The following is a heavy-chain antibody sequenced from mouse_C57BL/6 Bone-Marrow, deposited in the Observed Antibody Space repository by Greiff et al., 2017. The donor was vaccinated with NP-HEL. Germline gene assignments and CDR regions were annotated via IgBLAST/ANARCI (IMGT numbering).Heavy chain of an antibody. CDR2: IRNKANNHAT. V-gene: IGHV6-6*01. D-gene: IGHD1-1*01. CDR3: TRYYAGYFDV. Sequence: EVQLVESGGGLVQPGGSMKLSCAASGFTFSDAWMDWVRQSPEKGLEWVAEIRNKANNHATYSAESVKGRFTISTDASKSSVYLQMNSLRAEDTGIYYCTRYYAGYFDVWGTGTTVTVSS. CDR1: GFTFSDAW. J-gene: IGHJ1*03.